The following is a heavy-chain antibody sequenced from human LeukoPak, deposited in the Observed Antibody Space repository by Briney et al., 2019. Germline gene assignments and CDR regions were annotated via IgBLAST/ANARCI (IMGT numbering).Heavy chain of an antibody. J-gene: IGHJ4*02. Sequence: GGSLRLSCAASGFTVSNNYMRWVRQAPGKGLEWVSLIYSGGSTYYADSVKGRFTISRDNAKTSLYLQMNSLRAEDTAVYYCARDLSGVTGYTYGRGIDYWGQGTLVTVSS. V-gene: IGHV3-66*01. CDR1: GFTVSNNY. CDR2: IYSGGST. D-gene: IGHD5-18*01. CDR3: ARDLSGVTGYTYGRGIDY.